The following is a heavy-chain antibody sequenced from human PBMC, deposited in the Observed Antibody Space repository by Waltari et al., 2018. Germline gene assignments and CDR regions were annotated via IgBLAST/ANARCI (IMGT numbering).Heavy chain of an antibody. CDR2: IHHGGST. Sequence: QLQLQESGSGLVKPSQTLSLICVVSGGSITSGDYPWSWIRQPPGRGLEWIGYIHHGGSTYSNPSLKSRATMSIDVSYNQFSLSLRSVTAADTAVYYCARGPRLEGFDPWGQGTLVTVSS. V-gene: IGHV4-30-2*01. D-gene: IGHD3-22*01. CDR3: ARGPRLEGFDP. CDR1: GGSITSGDYP. J-gene: IGHJ5*02.